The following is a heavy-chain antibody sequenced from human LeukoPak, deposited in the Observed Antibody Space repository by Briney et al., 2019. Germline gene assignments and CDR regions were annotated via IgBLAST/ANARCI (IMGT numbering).Heavy chain of an antibody. D-gene: IGHD2-15*01. Sequence: SYIRSSGSTIYYADSVKGRFTISRDNAKNSLYLQMNSLRAEDTAVYYCARDLGYCSGGSCYRYSDYWGHGTLVTVSS. CDR2: IRSSGSTI. CDR3: ARDLGYCSGGSCYRYSDY. V-gene: IGHV3-48*03. J-gene: IGHJ4*01.